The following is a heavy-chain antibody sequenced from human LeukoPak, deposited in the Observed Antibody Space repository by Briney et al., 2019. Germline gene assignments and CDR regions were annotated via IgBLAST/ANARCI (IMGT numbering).Heavy chain of an antibody. J-gene: IGHJ3*02. V-gene: IGHV3-11*03. CDR1: AFTFSDYY. CDR3: ARFYGLGTWNDAFDI. Sequence: GGSLRLSCAASAFTFSDYYMSWIRQAPGKGLEWVSYISTGSHYTNYTDSVKGRFTISRDDARNSLFLRINSLRAEDMAVYYCARFYGLGTWNDAFDIWGQGTMVTVSS. D-gene: IGHD3-10*01. CDR2: ISTGSHYT.